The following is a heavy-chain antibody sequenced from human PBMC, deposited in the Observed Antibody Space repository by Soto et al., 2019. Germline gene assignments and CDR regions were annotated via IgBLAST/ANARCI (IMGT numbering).Heavy chain of an antibody. CDR3: AREGFITGTPAYVY. Sequence: GASVKVSCKASGFTFTSSAVQWVRQARGQRLEWIGWIVVGSGNTNYAQKFQGRVTITADKSTSTAYMELSSLRSEDTAVYYCAREGFITGTPAYVYWGQGTLVTVSS. CDR2: IVVGSGNT. J-gene: IGHJ4*02. CDR1: GFTFTSSA. V-gene: IGHV1-58*01. D-gene: IGHD1-20*01.